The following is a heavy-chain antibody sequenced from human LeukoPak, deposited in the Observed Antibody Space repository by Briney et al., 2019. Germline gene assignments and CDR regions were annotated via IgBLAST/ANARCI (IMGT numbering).Heavy chain of an antibody. CDR1: GFTFSSYG. CDR2: IRYDGSNK. CDR3: AKDQYYYDSSGGFDY. J-gene: IGHJ4*02. D-gene: IGHD3-22*01. Sequence: GGSLRLSCAASGFTFSSYGMHWVRQAPGKGLEWVAFIRYDGSNKYYADSVKGRFTISRDNSKNTLYLQMNSLRAEDTAVYCCAKDQYYYDSSGGFDYWGQGTLVTVSS. V-gene: IGHV3-30*02.